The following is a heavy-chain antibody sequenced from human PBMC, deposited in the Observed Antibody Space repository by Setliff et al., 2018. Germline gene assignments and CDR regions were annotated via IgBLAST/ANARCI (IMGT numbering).Heavy chain of an antibody. Sequence: SGPTLVNPPQTLTLTCTFSGFSLSTSGVGVGWIRQPPGKALEWLALIYWDDDKRYSPSLKSRLTITKDTSKNQVVLTMTNMDPVDTATYYCAHVRSCDGSGVLECCMDVWGQGTTVTVSS. V-gene: IGHV2-5*02. CDR2: IYWDDDK. CDR3: AHVRSCDGSGVLECCMDV. D-gene: IGHD3-10*01. J-gene: IGHJ6*02. CDR1: GFSLSTSGVG.